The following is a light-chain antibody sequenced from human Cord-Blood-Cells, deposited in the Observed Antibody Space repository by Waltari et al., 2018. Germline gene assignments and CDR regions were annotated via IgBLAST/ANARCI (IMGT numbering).Light chain of an antibody. J-gene: IGKJ2*01. CDR2: GAS. CDR3: QQYNNWPPYT. Sequence: EIVMTPSPAPLSVSPGESANLHCRASQSVSSNLAWYQQKPGQAPRLLIYGASTRATGIPARFSGSGSGTEFTLTISSLQSEDFAVYYCQQYNNWPPYTFGQGTKLEIK. V-gene: IGKV3-15*01. CDR1: QSVSSN.